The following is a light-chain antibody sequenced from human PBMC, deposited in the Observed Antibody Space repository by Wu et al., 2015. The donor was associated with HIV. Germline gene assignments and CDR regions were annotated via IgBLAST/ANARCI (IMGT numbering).Light chain of an antibody. CDR1: QSVASF. CDR3: QQRRYWPLYT. CDR2: DAS. Sequence: EIVSTQFPATLSLSPGERATLSCRASQSVASFLAWYQQKPGQAPRLLIYDASNRATGIPARFSGSGSGTDFTLTISSLEPEDFAVYYCQQRRYWPLYTFGQGTKLEIK. V-gene: IGKV3-11*01. J-gene: IGKJ2*01.